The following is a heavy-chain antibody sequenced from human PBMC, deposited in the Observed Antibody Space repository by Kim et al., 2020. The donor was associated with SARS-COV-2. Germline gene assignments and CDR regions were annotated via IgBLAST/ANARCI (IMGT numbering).Heavy chain of an antibody. CDR3: PRSSSWY. Sequence: GGSLRLSCAASEFTFSNYPMPWVRQAPGKGLEWVAGISGDGGSTFYADSVKGRFTISRDNSKNTLYLQMSSLRTEDTAVYYCPRSSSWY. D-gene: IGHD6-19*01. CDR2: ISGDGGST. CDR1: EFTFSNYP. V-gene: IGHV3-23*01. J-gene: IGHJ2*01.